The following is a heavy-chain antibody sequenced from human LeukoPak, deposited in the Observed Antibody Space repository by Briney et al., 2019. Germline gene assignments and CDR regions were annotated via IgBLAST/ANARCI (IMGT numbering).Heavy chain of an antibody. Sequence: GGSLRLSCTASGFTFGDYAMSWVRQAPGKGLEWVGFIRNKAYGGTTEYAASVKGRFTISRDDSKSIAYLQMNSLKTEDTAVYYCTRDLPVYYDSSGFRDPNWFDPWGQGTLVTVSS. J-gene: IGHJ5*02. V-gene: IGHV3-49*04. CDR1: GFTFGDYA. CDR3: TRDLPVYYDSSGFRDPNWFDP. D-gene: IGHD3-22*01. CDR2: IRNKAYGGTT.